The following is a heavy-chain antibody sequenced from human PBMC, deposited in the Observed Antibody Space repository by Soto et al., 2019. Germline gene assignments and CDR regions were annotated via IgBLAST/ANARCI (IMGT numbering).Heavy chain of an antibody. Sequence: PGGSLRLSCAASGFTFSSYAMSWVRQAPGKGLEWVSAISGSGGSTYYADSVKGRFTISRDNSKNTMYLQMNSLRAEDTAVYYGAPSPMYYDFWSGYYHDAFDIWGQGTMVTVSS. V-gene: IGHV3-23*01. CDR3: APSPMYYDFWSGYYHDAFDI. J-gene: IGHJ3*02. CDR2: ISGSGGST. CDR1: GFTFSSYA. D-gene: IGHD3-3*01.